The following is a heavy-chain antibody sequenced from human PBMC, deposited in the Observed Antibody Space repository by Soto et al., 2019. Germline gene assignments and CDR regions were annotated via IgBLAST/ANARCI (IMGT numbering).Heavy chain of an antibody. CDR3: ARVVRGVPDY. V-gene: IGHV3-30-3*01. D-gene: IGHD3-10*01. CDR2: ISYDGSNK. J-gene: IGHJ4*02. CDR1: GFTFSSYA. Sequence: QTGGSLRLSCAASGFTFSSYAMHWVRQAPGKGLEWVAVISYDGSNKYYADSVKGRFTISRDNSKNTLYLQMNSLSAEDTAVYYCARVVRGVPDYWGQGTLVTVSS.